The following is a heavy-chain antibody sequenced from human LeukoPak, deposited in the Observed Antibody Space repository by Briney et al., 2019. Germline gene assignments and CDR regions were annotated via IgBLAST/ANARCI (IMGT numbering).Heavy chain of an antibody. CDR1: GFTFSSYA. CDR2: ISGSGGST. CDR3: ARDGSGTLLYYFDY. D-gene: IGHD3-10*01. V-gene: IGHV3-23*01. J-gene: IGHJ4*02. Sequence: GGSLRLSCAASGFTFSSYAMSWVRQAPGKGLEWVSAISGSGGSTYYADSVKGRFTISRDNAKNSLYLQMNSLRAEDTAVYYCARDGSGTLLYYFDYWGQGTLVTVSS.